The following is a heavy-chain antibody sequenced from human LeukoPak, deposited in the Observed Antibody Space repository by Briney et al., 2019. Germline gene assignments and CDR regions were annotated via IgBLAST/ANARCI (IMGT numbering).Heavy chain of an antibody. D-gene: IGHD6-19*01. V-gene: IGHV4-39*01. Sequence: SETLSLTCTVSGGSISSSSYYWGWLRQPPGKGLEWIGSIYYSGSTYYNPSLKSRVTISVDTSKNQFSLKLSSVTAADTAVYYCARLHSSAWVDYWGQGILVTVSS. CDR2: IYYSGST. CDR3: ARLHSSAWVDY. CDR1: GGSISSSSYY. J-gene: IGHJ4*02.